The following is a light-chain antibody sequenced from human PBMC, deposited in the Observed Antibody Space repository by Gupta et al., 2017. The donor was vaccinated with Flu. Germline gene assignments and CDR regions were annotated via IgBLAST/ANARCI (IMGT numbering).Light chain of an antibody. CDR1: QDINIF. Sequence: IQMTQSPSSLSASVGDRVTITCQASQDINIFLNWYQQKPGKAPKLLIYDASNLQTGVPSRFSGSGSGTHFTLNISSLQPEDIATYYCQQYDDVPPATFGPGTKVDVK. CDR2: DAS. V-gene: IGKV1-33*01. CDR3: QQYDDVPPAT. J-gene: IGKJ3*01.